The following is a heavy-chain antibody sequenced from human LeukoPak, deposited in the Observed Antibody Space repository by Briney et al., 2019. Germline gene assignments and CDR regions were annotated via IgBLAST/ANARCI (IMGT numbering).Heavy chain of an antibody. J-gene: IGHJ4*02. CDR1: GFTLSSYS. CDR2: ISSSSSTI. D-gene: IGHD2-2*01. Sequence: GWSLRLSCAASGFTLSSYSMNWVRQAPGKGLEWVSYISSSSSTIYYADSVKGRFTISRDNAKNSLYLQMNSLRAKDTAVYYCARDSCSSTSCFVDYWGQGTLVTVSS. CDR3: ARDSCSSTSCFVDY. V-gene: IGHV3-48*01.